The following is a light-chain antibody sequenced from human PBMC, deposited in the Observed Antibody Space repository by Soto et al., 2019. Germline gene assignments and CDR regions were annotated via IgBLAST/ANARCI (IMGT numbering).Light chain of an antibody. Sequence: EIALTQSPATLSLSPGERATLSCRDSQSVSSYLAWYQQKPDQAPRLLIYDASNRATGIPARFSGSGSGTDFTLTISSLEPEDFAVYYCQQRSNWPLTFGGGTKVDIK. V-gene: IGKV3-11*01. CDR1: QSVSSY. CDR3: QQRSNWPLT. CDR2: DAS. J-gene: IGKJ4*01.